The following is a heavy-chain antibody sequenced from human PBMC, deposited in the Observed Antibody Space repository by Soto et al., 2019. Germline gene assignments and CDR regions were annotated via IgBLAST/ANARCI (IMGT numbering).Heavy chain of an antibody. V-gene: IGHV3-30*18. CDR1: GFTFSSYL. Sequence: GGSLRLSCAASGFTFSSYLMHWVRQAPGKGLEWVAVISSDGNNKRYADSVKDRFTISRDNSKNTLYLQMYSLRAEDTAVYYCAKDQGSSWYSSYYYYCGMDVWGQGTTVTVSS. CDR2: ISSDGNNK. D-gene: IGHD6-13*01. J-gene: IGHJ6*02. CDR3: AKDQGSSWYSSYYYYCGMDV.